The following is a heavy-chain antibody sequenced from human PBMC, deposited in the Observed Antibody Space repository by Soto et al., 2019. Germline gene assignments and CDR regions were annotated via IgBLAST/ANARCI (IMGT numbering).Heavy chain of an antibody. CDR3: ARDMCSRFYYYGMDV. J-gene: IGHJ6*02. V-gene: IGHV3-48*02. Sequence: VQLVESGGGLVQPGGSLRLSCAASGFTFSSYSMNWVRQAPGKGLEWVSYISSSSTIYYADSVKSQFTISRDNAKNSLYLQMNTLRDEDTAVYYCARDMCSRFYYYGMDVWGQGTTVTVSS. CDR2: ISSSSTI. D-gene: IGHD2-15*01. CDR1: GFTFSSYS.